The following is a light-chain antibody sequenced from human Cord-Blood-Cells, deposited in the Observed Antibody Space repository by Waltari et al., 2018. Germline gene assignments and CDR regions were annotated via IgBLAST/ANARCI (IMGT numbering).Light chain of an antibody. V-gene: IGLV2-14*01. J-gene: IGLJ2*01. Sequence: QPALTQPAPVPGAPGQSITISRTGTSSDVGAYNSVSRYQQHQGKAPKLMIYEVSNRPSGVSNRFSGSESGNPASLTISGLQAEDESDYYCSSYTSSSTVVFGGGTKLTVL. CDR3: SSYTSSSTVV. CDR2: EVS. CDR1: SSDVGAYNS.